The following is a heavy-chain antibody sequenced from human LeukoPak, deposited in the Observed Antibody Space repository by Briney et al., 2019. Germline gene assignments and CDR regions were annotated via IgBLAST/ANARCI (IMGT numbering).Heavy chain of an antibody. CDR1: GFTFSDFA. V-gene: IGHV3-23*01. D-gene: IGHD2-2*02. CDR3: AKTMGAIDHDY. J-gene: IGHJ4*02. CDR2: IGGSRGST. Sequence: PGGSLRLSCAASGFTFSDFAMSWVRQAPGKGLEWVSTIGGSRGSTYYADSVKGRFTISRDNSKHTLYLQMNSLRAEDTAVYYCAKTMGAIDHDYWGQGTLVTVSS.